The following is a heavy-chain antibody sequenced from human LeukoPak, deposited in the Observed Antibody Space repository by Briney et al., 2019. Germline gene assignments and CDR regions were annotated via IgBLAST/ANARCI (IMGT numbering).Heavy chain of an antibody. D-gene: IGHD7-27*01. J-gene: IGHJ4*02. V-gene: IGHV3-7*01. Sequence: GGSLGLSCAASGFTFSSYWMSWVRQAPGKGLEWVANIKQDGSEKYYVDSVKGRFTISRDNAKNSLYLQMNSLRAEDTAVYYCATDLSGAYTVYWGQGTLVTVSS. CDR3: ATDLSGAYTVY. CDR2: IKQDGSEK. CDR1: GFTFSSYW.